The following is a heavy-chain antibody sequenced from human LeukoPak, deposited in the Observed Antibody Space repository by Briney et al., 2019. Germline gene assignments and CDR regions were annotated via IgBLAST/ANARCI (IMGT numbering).Heavy chain of an antibody. V-gene: IGHV4-59*08. D-gene: IGHD4-17*01. CDR2: IYYSGGT. CDR3: ARHHYGDYHNWFDH. CDR1: GGSISSYY. Sequence: PSETLSLTCAVSGGSISSYYWSWIRQPPGKGLEWIGYIYYSGGTNYNPSLKSRVTITVDASKNQFSLKLSSVTAADTAVYYCARHHYGDYHNWFDHWGQGTLVTVSS. J-gene: IGHJ5*02.